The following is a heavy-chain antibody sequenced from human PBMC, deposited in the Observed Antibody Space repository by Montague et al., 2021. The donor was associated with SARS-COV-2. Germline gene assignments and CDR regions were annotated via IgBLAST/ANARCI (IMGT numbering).Heavy chain of an antibody. V-gene: IGHV4-39*07. J-gene: IGHJ4*02. Sequence: SETLSLTCTVSDGSISSGSYYWGWICQPPGKGLEWIGSIYYSGSTYKNPSLKSRVTLSVDTSESHFSLKLSSVTAADTAVYYCARERSSGWDWGQGTLVTVSS. D-gene: IGHD6-19*01. CDR1: DGSISSGSYY. CDR2: IYYSGST. CDR3: ARERSSGWD.